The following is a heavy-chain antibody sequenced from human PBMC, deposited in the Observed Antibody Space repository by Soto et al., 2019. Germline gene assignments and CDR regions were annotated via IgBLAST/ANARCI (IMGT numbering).Heavy chain of an antibody. CDR2: ISANSGNT. D-gene: IGHD1-1*01. Sequence: QVHLVQSGAEVKQPGASVKVSCKTSGYTFSVNGISWMRQAPGQGLEWMGWISANSGNTNYAQKFQGRVTLTTEASTTTAYMELTSLTSDDTAVYYCARDRNHGLDNWGQGTLVTVSS. V-gene: IGHV1-18*01. CDR3: ARDRNHGLDN. CDR1: GYTFSVNG. J-gene: IGHJ4*02.